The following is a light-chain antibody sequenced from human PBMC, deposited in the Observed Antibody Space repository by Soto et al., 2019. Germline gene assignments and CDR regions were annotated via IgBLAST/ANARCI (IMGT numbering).Light chain of an antibody. V-gene: IGKV3-20*01. J-gene: IGKJ1*01. CDR3: KQYGSSPAT. CDR1: QSVSSSY. Sequence: EIVLTQSPGTLSLSPGERATLSCRASQSVSSSYLAWYQQKPGQAPRLLIYGASSRATGIPDRFSGSGSGTEFTLTISRLEPEDFAVYYCKQYGSSPATFGQGTKMEIK. CDR2: GAS.